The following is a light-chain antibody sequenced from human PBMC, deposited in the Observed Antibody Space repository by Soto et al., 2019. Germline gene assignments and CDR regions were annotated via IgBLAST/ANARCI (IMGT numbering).Light chain of an antibody. CDR3: QQYNTWPLT. J-gene: IGKJ1*01. Sequence: EIMMTQSPGTLSASPGERATLSCRASQSVSSNLAWYQQKPGQAPRLLIYAVSTRASGIPARFSGSVSGTEFTLNISSLQSEDFAVYYCQQYNTWPLTFGQGTKVEIK. CDR2: AVS. V-gene: IGKV3-15*01. CDR1: QSVSSN.